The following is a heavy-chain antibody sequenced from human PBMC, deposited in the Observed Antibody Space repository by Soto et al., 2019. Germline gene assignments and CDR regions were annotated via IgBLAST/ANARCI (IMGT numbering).Heavy chain of an antibody. V-gene: IGHV4-31*01. CDR1: GGPISSGGYY. CDR2: IYYSGST. D-gene: IGHD3-22*01. Sequence: QVQLQESGPGLLKPSQTLSLTCTVSGGPISSGGYYWSWIRQHPGKGLGWIGYIYYSGSTYYNPRLKSQVTISVNTSKNQFSLKLSSVTAADTAVYYCARVGGMYYYDSSGYLIDYWGQGTLVTVSS. CDR3: ARVGGMYYYDSSGYLIDY. J-gene: IGHJ4*02.